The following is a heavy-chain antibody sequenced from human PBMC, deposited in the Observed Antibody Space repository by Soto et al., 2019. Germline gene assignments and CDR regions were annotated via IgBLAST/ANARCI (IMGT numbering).Heavy chain of an antibody. J-gene: IGHJ4*02. V-gene: IGHV1-69*01. Sequence: QVQLVQSGAEVKKPGSSVKVSCKASGGTFSSHVFNWVRQAPGQGLEWMGGIMPIIGTANYAQKFQGRVTITAVESTSTAYMELSSLRSEDTAVYYCARDLEFRDGNISHLDYWGQGTLVTVSS. D-gene: IGHD3-10*01. CDR2: IMPIIGTA. CDR1: GGTFSSHV. CDR3: ARDLEFRDGNISHLDY.